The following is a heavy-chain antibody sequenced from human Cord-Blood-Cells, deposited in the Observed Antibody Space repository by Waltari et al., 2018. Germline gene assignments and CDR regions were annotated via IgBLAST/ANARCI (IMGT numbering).Heavy chain of an antibody. J-gene: IGHJ6*02. Sequence: QVQLVQSGAEVKKPGSSVKVSCKASGGTCSSYAISWVRKAPGQGLEWMGGIIPNFGTANYAQKFHGRVTMTADESTSTAYMELSSLRSEDTAVYYCAEAYCSGGSCYSYYYGMDVWGQGTTVTVSS. V-gene: IGHV1-69*01. CDR3: AEAYCSGGSCYSYYYGMDV. D-gene: IGHD2-15*01. CDR2: IIPNFGTA. CDR1: GGTCSSYA.